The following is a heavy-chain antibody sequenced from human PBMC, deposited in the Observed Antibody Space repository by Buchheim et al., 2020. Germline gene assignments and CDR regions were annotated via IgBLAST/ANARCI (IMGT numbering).Heavy chain of an antibody. V-gene: IGHV1-46*01. J-gene: IGHJ6*02. Sequence: QVQLVQSGAEVKKPGASVKVSCKASGYTFTSYYMHWVRQAPGQGLEWMGIINPSGGSTSYAQTFQGRVTMPRDTSTSTVYMELSSLRSEDTAVYYCAREMATISDYYYYGMDVWGQGTT. CDR2: INPSGGST. D-gene: IGHD5-24*01. CDR1: GYTFTSYY. CDR3: AREMATISDYYYYGMDV.